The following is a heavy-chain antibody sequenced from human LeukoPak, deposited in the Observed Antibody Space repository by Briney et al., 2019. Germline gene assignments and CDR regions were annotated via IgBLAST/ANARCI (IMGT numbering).Heavy chain of an antibody. CDR3: AKEGGYYYDSSGHTLSDAFAV. V-gene: IGHV3-23*01. J-gene: IGHJ3*01. D-gene: IGHD3-22*01. Sequence: GGSLRLSCAASGFTFSTYAMSWVRQAPGKGLGWVSTLTGRGGGTYYADSVKGRFAISRGDSKNTLYLQMTSLRAEDTAVYYCAKEGGYYYDSSGHTLSDAFAVWGQGTMVTVSS. CDR2: LTGRGGGT. CDR1: GFTFSTYA.